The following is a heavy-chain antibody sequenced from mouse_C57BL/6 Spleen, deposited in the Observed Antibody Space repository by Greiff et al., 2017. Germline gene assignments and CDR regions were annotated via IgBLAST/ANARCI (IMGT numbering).Heavy chain of an antibody. Sequence: QVQLKQPGAEFVKPGASVKMSCKASGYTFTSYWITWVKQRPGQGLEWIGDIYPGSGSTNYNEKFKSKATLTVDTSSSTAYMQLSSLTSEDSAVYYCARGRGNSWFAYWGQGTLVTVSA. D-gene: IGHD2-1*01. CDR1: GYTFTSYW. CDR2: IYPGSGST. J-gene: IGHJ3*01. CDR3: ARGRGNSWFAY. V-gene: IGHV1-55*01.